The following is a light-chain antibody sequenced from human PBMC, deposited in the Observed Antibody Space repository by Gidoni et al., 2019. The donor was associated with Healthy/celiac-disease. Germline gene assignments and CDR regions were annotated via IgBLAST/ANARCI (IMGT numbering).Light chain of an antibody. CDR1: QSISSY. CDR3: QQSYGTPLT. J-gene: IGKJ4*01. V-gene: IGKV1-39*01. Sequence: DIQMTQSPSSLSASVGDRVTITCRASQSISSYLNWYQQKPGKAPKLLIYAASSLQSGVPSRFSCSGSGTDFTLTISSLQPEDFATYYCQQSYGTPLTFXGXTKVEIK. CDR2: AAS.